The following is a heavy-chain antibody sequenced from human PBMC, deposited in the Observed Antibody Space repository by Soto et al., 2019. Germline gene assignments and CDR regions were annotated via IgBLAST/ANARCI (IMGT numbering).Heavy chain of an antibody. CDR2: IWYDGSNK. CDR1: GFTFSSYG. CDR3: ARDSGDFWSGYYVGWFRDYYGMDV. D-gene: IGHD3-3*01. V-gene: IGHV3-33*01. J-gene: IGHJ6*02. Sequence: GGSLRLSCAASGFTFSSYGMHWVRQAPGKGLEWVAVIWYDGSNKYYADSVKGRFTISRDNSKNTLYLQMNSLRAEDTAVYYCARDSGDFWSGYYVGWFRDYYGMDVWGQGTTVTVSS.